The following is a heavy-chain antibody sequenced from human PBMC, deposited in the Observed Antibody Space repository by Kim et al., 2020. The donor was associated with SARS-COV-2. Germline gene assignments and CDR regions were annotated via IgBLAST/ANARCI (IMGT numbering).Heavy chain of an antibody. CDR1: GYTFTSYD. CDR2: MNPNSGNT. D-gene: IGHD2-15*01. J-gene: IGHJ5*02. V-gene: IGHV1-8*01. CDR3: ARGRKRSVLIVVVVAATIWFDP. Sequence: ASVKVSCKASGYTFTSYDINWVRRATGQGLEWMGWMNPNSGNTGYAQKFQGRVTMTRNTSISTAYMELSSLRSEDTAVYYCARGRKRSVLIVVVVAATIWFDPWGQGTLVTVSS.